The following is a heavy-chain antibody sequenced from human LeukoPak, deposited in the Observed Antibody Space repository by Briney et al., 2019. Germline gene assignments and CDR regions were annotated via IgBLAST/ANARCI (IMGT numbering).Heavy chain of an antibody. CDR1: GFSLSTSGRC. D-gene: IGHD5/OR15-5a*01. Sequence: SGPTLVNPTQTLTLTCTFSGFSLSTSGRCVSWIRQPPGKALEWLACIDWDDDKYYSTSLKTRLTISKDTSKNQVVLTMTNMDPVDTATYYCARASTIHDLFDYWGQGTLVTVSS. J-gene: IGHJ4*02. CDR3: ARASTIHDLFDY. CDR2: IDWDDDK. V-gene: IGHV2-70*11.